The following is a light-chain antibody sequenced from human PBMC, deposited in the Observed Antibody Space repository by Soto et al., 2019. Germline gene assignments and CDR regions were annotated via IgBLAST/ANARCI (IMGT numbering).Light chain of an antibody. V-gene: IGKV3-15*01. J-gene: IGKJ4*01. CDR3: QQYNKWPLT. Sequence: EIVMTQSPATLSVSPGERATLSCRASQSVSSNLAWYQQKPGQAPRLLIYGASTRATGIPARLSGSGSGTDFTLTISSLQSEDFAVYYCQQYNKWPLTFGGGTKGISN. CDR1: QSVSSN. CDR2: GAS.